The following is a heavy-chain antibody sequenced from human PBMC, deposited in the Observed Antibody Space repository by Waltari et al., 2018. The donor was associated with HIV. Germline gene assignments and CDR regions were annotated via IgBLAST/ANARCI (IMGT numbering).Heavy chain of an antibody. CDR1: GYTLTELS. CDR3: ATDAGTTSIRLYDMDV. Sequence: QVQLIQSGAEVKKPGASVKVSCKVFGYTLTELSMHWVRQAPGKGLEWMGGFDPEGDRTIYAQMLQGRVTMTEDTSTNTAYMELSRLTSEDTAVYYCATDAGTTSIRLYDMDVWGQGTTVTVSS. CDR2: FDPEGDRT. V-gene: IGHV1-24*01. D-gene: IGHD1-26*01. J-gene: IGHJ6*02.